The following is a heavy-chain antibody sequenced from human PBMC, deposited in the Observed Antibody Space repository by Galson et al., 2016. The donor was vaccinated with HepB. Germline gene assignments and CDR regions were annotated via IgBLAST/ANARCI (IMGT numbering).Heavy chain of an antibody. CDR3: AKEQGTDEGWFGESDY. CDR1: GFAFSSYG. CDR2: ISASGDYT. J-gene: IGHJ4*02. Sequence: SLRLSCAASGFAFSSYGMSWVRQAPGRGLEWVSGISASGDYTYYADSVKGRFTISRDNSKNTLHLQMDSLRTEDAAVYHCAKEQGTDEGWFGESDYWGQGTLVTVSS. D-gene: IGHD3-10*01. V-gene: IGHV3-23*01.